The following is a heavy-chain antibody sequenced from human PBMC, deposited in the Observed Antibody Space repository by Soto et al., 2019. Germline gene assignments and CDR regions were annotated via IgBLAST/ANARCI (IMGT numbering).Heavy chain of an antibody. Sequence: GGSLRLSCAASGFTFSSYGMHWVRQAPGKGLEWVSAISGSGGSTYYADSVKGRFTISRDNSKNTLYLQMNSLRAEDTAVYYCAKDRSSGLYYFDYWGQGTLVTVSS. D-gene: IGHD6-19*01. V-gene: IGHV3-23*01. CDR1: GFTFSSYG. J-gene: IGHJ4*02. CDR3: AKDRSSGLYYFDY. CDR2: ISGSGGST.